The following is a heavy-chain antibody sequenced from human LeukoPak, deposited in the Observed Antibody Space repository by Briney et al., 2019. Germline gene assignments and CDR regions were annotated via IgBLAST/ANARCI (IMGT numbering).Heavy chain of an antibody. J-gene: IGHJ1*01. CDR1: GFTFSTYT. CDR3: ARDPYDFWSGYYADPEYFQH. D-gene: IGHD3-3*01. Sequence: AGGSLRLSCAASGFTFSTYTMAWVRQAPGGGLEWVSGISDNGGRTYYADSVKGRFAISRDDSKSTLYLQMNSLRGEDTAVYYCARDPYDFWSGYYADPEYFQHWGQGTLVTVSS. V-gene: IGHV3-23*01. CDR2: ISDNGGRT.